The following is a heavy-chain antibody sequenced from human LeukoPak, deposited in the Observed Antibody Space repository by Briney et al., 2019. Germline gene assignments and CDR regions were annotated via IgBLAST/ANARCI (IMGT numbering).Heavy chain of an antibody. D-gene: IGHD2-21*02. CDR2: IYSGGST. Sequence: GGSLRLSCAASGFTVSSNYMSWVRQAPGKGLEWVSVIYSGGSTYYTDSVKGRFTISRDNSKNTLYLQMNSLRAEDTAVYYCAKESIYCGGDCYFPQGPNDYWGQGTLVTVSS. CDR1: GFTVSSNY. V-gene: IGHV3-66*01. J-gene: IGHJ4*02. CDR3: AKESIYCGGDCYFPQGPNDY.